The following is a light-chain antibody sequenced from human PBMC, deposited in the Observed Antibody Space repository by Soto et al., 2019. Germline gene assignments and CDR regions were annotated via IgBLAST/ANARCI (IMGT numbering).Light chain of an antibody. CDR3: QQYGSSTWT. Sequence: EIVLKQSPGTLSLSPGERATLSCRASPSVSSSYLAWYQQKPGQAPRLLMYGASSRATGIPDRFSGSGSGTDFTLTISRLEPEDFAVYYYQQYGSSTWTFGQGTNVEIK. J-gene: IGKJ1*01. V-gene: IGKV3-20*01. CDR1: PSVSSSY. CDR2: GAS.